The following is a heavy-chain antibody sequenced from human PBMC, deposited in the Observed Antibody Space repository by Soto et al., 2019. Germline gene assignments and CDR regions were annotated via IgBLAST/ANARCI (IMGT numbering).Heavy chain of an antibody. CDR1: GFTFNTNG. V-gene: IGHV3-33*01. CDR3: VRIARTIPDF. J-gene: IGHJ6*02. CDR2: IWYDGSNQ. Sequence: GGSLRLSCATSGFTFNTNGMHWVRQAPGKGLEWVAFIWYDGSNQYYTDSVKGRFTISRDNSKNTLYLQMNSLRVEDTAVYYCVRIARTIPDFRGQGSTVIVSS. D-gene: IGHD3-3*01.